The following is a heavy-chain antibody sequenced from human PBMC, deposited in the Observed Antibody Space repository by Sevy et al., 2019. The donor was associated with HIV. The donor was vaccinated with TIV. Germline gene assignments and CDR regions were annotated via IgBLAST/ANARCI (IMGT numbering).Heavy chain of an antibody. V-gene: IGHV1-69*13. CDR3: ARGGGSGWYYFDS. Sequence: ASVKVSCKASGGTISRDGISWVRQAPGQGLEWMGGIISFFDMTNYAQKFQGRVTISADGSTSTVYMELSSLRFEDTAVYYCARGGGSGWYYFDSWGQGTLVTVSS. D-gene: IGHD6-19*01. CDR2: IISFFDMT. CDR1: GGTISRDG. J-gene: IGHJ4*02.